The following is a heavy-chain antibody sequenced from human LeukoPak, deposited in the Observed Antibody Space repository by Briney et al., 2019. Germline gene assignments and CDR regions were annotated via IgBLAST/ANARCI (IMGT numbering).Heavy chain of an antibody. CDR3: ARDKTQWDDAFDI. CDR2: IYYRGNT. J-gene: IGHJ3*02. D-gene: IGHD1-26*01. V-gene: IGHV4-59*01. Sequence: SETLSLTCTVSGVSISSYYWSWIRQPPGKGLEWIGYIYYRGNTNQNPSLKNRVTISVDTAKHQISLKLSSVTTADTAMYYCARDKTQWDDAFDIWGQGTMVTVSS. CDR1: GVSISSYY.